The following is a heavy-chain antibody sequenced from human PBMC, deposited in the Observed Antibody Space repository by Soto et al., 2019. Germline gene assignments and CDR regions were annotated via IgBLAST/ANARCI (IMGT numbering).Heavy chain of an antibody. CDR3: ARNQPGFQIGWAWALDI. Sequence: QVQLVQSGAEVKKPGASVKVSCRASGYTFTTYTLLWVRQAPGQRLEWMAWINPCNGDTKYTQNFQGRVTATRDTSGSTAYMEISGLRYEDTATHYSARNQPGFQIGWAWALDILGQGTMVTVSS. CDR1: GYTFTTYT. V-gene: IGHV1-3*01. D-gene: IGHD2-2*01. CDR2: INPCNGDT. J-gene: IGHJ3*02.